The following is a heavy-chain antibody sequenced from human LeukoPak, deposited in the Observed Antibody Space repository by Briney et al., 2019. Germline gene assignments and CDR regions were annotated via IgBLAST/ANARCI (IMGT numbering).Heavy chain of an antibody. CDR1: GGTFSSYA. CDR2: IIPIFCTA. CDR3: ARGHGSGSLYYYYYGMDV. D-gene: IGHD3-10*01. Sequence: SLKVSCKASGGTFSSYAISWVRQAPGQGLEWMGGIIPIFCTANYAQKFQGRVKITADKSTSTAYMELSSLRSEDTAVYYCARGHGSGSLYYYYYGMDVWGKGTTVTVSS. J-gene: IGHJ6*04. V-gene: IGHV1-69*06.